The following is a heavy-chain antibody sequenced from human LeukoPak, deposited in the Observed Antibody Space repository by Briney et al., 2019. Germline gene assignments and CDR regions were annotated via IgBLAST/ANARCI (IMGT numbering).Heavy chain of an antibody. V-gene: IGHV4-61*05. D-gene: IGHD1-26*01. CDR2: IHYSGST. J-gene: IGHJ4*02. Sequence: SETLSLTCTVSGGSISSSSYYWGWIRQPPGKGLEWIGYIHYSGSTNYNPSLKSRVTISIDTSKNQFSLKLNSVTAADTAVYYCARLVGATKNFDYWGQGTLVTVSS. CDR3: ARLVGATKNFDY. CDR1: GGSISSSSYY.